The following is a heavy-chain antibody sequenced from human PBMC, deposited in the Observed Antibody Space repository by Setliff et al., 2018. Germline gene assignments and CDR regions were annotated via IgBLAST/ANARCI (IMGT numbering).Heavy chain of an antibody. CDR1: GFTFRSYS. D-gene: IGHD4-4*01. CDR2: INHSGST. CDR3: ARDRFRGLHSTPRWFDP. J-gene: IGHJ5*02. Sequence: GSLRLSCAASGFTFRSYSMTWVRQPPGKGLEWIGEINHSGSTNYNPSLKSRVTISVDTSKNQFSLKLSSVTAADTAVYYCARDRFRGLHSTPRWFDPWGQGTLVTVSS. V-gene: IGHV4-34*01.